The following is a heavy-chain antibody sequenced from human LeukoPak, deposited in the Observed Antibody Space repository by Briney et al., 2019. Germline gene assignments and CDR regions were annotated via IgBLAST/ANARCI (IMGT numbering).Heavy chain of an antibody. Sequence: SETLSLTCTVSGGSISSGGYYWSWIRQHPGKGLEWIGYIYYSGSTYYNPSLKSRVTISVDTSKNQFSLKLSFVTAADTAVYYCTAAILEAYYYMDGWGKGTTVTVSS. CDR2: IYYSGST. D-gene: IGHD2-2*02. J-gene: IGHJ6*03. V-gene: IGHV4-31*03. CDR1: GGSISSGGYY. CDR3: TAAILEAYYYMDG.